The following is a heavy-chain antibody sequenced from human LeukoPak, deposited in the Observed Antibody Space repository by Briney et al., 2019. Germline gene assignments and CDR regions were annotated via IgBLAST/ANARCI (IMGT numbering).Heavy chain of an antibody. D-gene: IGHD5-18*01. Sequence: GGSLRLSCAASGFSFTTYWMSWVRQAPGKGLEWVSYISGSGGTIYYADSVKGRFTISRDNAKNSLYLQMNSLRAEDTAVYYCAIPFDTAMVVDYWGQGTLVTVSS. J-gene: IGHJ4*02. V-gene: IGHV3-48*04. CDR1: GFSFTTYW. CDR2: ISGSGGTI. CDR3: AIPFDTAMVVDY.